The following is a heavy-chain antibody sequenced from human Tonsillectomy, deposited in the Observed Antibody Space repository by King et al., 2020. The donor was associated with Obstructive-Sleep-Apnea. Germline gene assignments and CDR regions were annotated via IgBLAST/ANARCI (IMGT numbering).Heavy chain of an antibody. Sequence: VQLVESGGGLVKPGGSLRLSCAASGFTFSSYTMNWVRQAPGKGLEWVSSITSSSSTINYADSVKGRFTISRDNAKNSLYLQMNSLGAEDTSLYYCARDYCSRTSCFGGSSYGMDVWGQGTTVTVSS. J-gene: IGHJ6*02. CDR3: ARDYCSRTSCFGGSSYGMDV. D-gene: IGHD2-2*01. CDR2: ITSSSSTI. CDR1: GFTFSSYT. V-gene: IGHV3-21*01.